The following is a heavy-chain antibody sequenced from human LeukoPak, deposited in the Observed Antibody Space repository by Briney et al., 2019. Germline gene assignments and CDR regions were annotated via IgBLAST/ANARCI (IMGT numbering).Heavy chain of an antibody. CDR2: INHSGST. V-gene: IGHV4-34*01. CDR3: ARRHDYGDYTFDY. Sequence: SETLSLTCAVYGGSFSGYYWSWIRQPPGKGLEWIGEINHSGSTNYNPSLKSRVTISVDPSKNQFSLKLSSVTAADPAVYYCARRHDYGDYTFDYWGQGTLVTVSS. J-gene: IGHJ4*02. CDR1: GGSFSGYY. D-gene: IGHD4-17*01.